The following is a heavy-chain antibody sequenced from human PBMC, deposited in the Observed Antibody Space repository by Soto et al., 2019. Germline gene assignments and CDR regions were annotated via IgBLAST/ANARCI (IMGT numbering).Heavy chain of an antibody. CDR2: VKSKSDGGTT. CDR3: ATQDFRGATGTT. Sequence: GGSLRLSCAASGFTFTNAWMNWVRQAPGKGLEWVGRVKSKSDGGTTDYAAPVKGRFTISRDNSKNALYLQMNSLRAEDTAIYYCATQDFRGATGTTWGLGALVTVSS. CDR1: GFTFTNAW. J-gene: IGHJ4*02. V-gene: IGHV3-15*01. D-gene: IGHD1-1*01.